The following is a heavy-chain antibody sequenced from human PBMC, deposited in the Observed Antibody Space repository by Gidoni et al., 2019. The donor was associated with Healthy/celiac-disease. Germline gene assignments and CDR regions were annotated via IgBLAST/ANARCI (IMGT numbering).Heavy chain of an antibody. J-gene: IGHJ4*02. D-gene: IGHD2-15*01. V-gene: IGHV4-34*01. CDR2: INHRGRT. CDR1: GGSFSGYY. CDR3: ARGGRGWYFDY. Sequence: QVQLQQWGAGLLKPSETLSLTCAFYGGSFSGYYRSWIRQPPGKGLEWIGEINHRGRTNYNPSLKSRVTISVDTSKNQFSLKLSSVTAADTAVYYCARGGRGWYFDYWGQGTLVTVSS.